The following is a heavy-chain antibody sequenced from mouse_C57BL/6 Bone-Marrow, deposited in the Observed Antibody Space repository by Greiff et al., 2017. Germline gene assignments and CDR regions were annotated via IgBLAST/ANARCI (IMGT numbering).Heavy chain of an antibody. J-gene: IGHJ4*01. CDR3: AREDGSSSYYDMDY. CDR1: GYTFTSYW. CDR2: IDPSDSYT. D-gene: IGHD1-1*01. V-gene: IGHV1-50*01. Sequence: QVQLQQPGAELVKPGASVKLSCKASGYTFTSYWMQWVKQRPGQGLEWIGEIDPSDSYTNYNQKFKGKATLTVDTSSSTAYMQLSSLTSEDSAVYYCAREDGSSSYYDMDYWGQGTSVTVSA.